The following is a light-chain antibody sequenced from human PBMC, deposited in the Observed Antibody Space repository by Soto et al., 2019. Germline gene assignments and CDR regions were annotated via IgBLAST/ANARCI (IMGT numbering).Light chain of an antibody. CDR1: QGISSW. V-gene: IGKV1-12*01. CDR2: DAS. Sequence: IQMTQSPSSVSASLGDIVTITFRGSQGISSWLAWYQQKPEKAPKLVIYDASSLQSGVPSRFSGSGSGTDFTLTISSLQPEDFATYYCQHANSFPPTFGGGTKVDIK. CDR3: QHANSFPPT. J-gene: IGKJ4*01.